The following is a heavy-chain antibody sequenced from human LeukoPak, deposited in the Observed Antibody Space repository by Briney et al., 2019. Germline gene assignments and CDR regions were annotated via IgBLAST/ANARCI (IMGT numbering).Heavy chain of an antibody. CDR1: GFTFSSYG. CDR2: ISFDGSKN. D-gene: IGHD4-11*01. CDR3: TKEGADYSNYGAAFDI. V-gene: IGHV3-30*02. J-gene: IGHJ3*02. Sequence: SGGSLRLSCAASGFTFSSYGMHWVRQAPGRGLGWVAFISFDGSKNYHADSVKGRFTISRDNSKNTLYLQTNSLRAEDTAVYYCTKEGADYSNYGAAFDIWGQGTVVTVSS.